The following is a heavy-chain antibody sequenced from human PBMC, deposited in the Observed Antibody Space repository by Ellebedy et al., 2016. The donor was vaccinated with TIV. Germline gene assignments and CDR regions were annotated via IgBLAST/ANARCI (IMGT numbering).Heavy chain of an antibody. CDR3: ARDPGDYEHTYYYYGMDV. D-gene: IGHD4-17*01. V-gene: IGHV4-61*01. J-gene: IGHJ6*02. CDR1: GGSVSSGSYY. Sequence: SETLSLTCTVSGGSVSSGSYYWSWIRQPPGKGLEWIGYIYYSGSTNYNPSLKSRVTISVDTSKNQFSLKLSSVTAADTAVYYCARDPGDYEHTYYYYGMDVWGQGTTVTVSS. CDR2: IYYSGST.